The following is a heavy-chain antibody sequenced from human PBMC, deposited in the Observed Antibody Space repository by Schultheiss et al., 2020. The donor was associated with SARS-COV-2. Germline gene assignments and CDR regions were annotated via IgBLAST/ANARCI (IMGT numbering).Heavy chain of an antibody. CDR3: ARGRYSRGMDV. J-gene: IGHJ6*02. D-gene: IGHD1-1*01. V-gene: IGHV4-61*08. CDR1: GGSISSGGYY. Sequence: SETLSLTCTVSGGSISSGGYYWSWIRQPPGKGLEWIGEINHSGSTNYNPSLKSRVTISVDTSKNQFSLKLSSVTAADTAVYYCARGRYSRGMDVWGQGTTVTVSS. CDR2: INHSGST.